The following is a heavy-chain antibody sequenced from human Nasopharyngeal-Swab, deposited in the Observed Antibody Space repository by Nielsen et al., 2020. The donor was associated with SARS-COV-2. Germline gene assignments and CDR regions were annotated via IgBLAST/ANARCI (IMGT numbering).Heavy chain of an antibody. Sequence: SETLSLTCTLSGGSISSGDYYWSWIRQPPGKGLEWIGYIYYSGSTYYNPSLKSRVTISVDTSKNQFSLKLSSVTAADTAVYYCARDPYYYDSSGPIYYMDVWAKGPRSPSP. CDR2: IYYSGST. J-gene: IGHJ6*03. D-gene: IGHD3-22*01. CDR1: GGSISSGDYY. V-gene: IGHV4-30-4*01. CDR3: ARDPYYYDSSGPIYYMDV.